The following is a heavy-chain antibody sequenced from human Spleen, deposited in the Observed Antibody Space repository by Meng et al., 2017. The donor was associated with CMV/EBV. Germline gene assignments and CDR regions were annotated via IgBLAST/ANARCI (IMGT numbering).Heavy chain of an antibody. J-gene: IGHJ5*01. D-gene: IGHD3-16*02. CDR1: LSTRGVG. Sequence: LSTRGVGVGWIRQPPGKALEWLALIYWDDDKRYGPSLKSRLTITKDTSKNQVVLTMTNMDPVDTATYYCAHSPYDYIWGNYRRNWFDSWGQGTLVTVSS. V-gene: IGHV2-5*05. CDR3: AHSPYDYIWGNYRRNWFDS. CDR2: IYWDDDK.